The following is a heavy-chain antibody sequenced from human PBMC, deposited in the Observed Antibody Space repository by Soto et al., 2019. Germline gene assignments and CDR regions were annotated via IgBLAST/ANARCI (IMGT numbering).Heavy chain of an antibody. V-gene: IGHV2-26*01. J-gene: IGHJ5*02. CDR1: GFSLSNARMG. CDR3: ARILGYCTNGVCRPLYNWFDP. D-gene: IGHD2-8*01. Sequence: QVTLKESGPVLVKPTETLTLTCTVSGFSLSNARMGVSWIRQPPGKALEWLAHIFSNDEKSYSTSLKSRLTISKDTSKSQVVLTMTNMDPVDTATYYCARILGYCTNGVCRPLYNWFDPWGQGTLVTVSS. CDR2: IFSNDEK.